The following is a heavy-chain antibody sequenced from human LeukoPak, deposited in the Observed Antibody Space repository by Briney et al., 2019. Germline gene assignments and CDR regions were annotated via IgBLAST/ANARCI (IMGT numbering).Heavy chain of an antibody. V-gene: IGHV4-34*01. CDR1: GGSFSGYY. CDR3: ARGGDGSEPFDC. Sequence: SETLSLTCAVYGGSFSGYYWSWIRQPPGKGLEWIGEINHSGSTNYNPSLKSRVTISVDTSKNQFSLKLSSVTAADTAVYYCARGGDGSEPFDCWGQGTLVTVSS. D-gene: IGHD3-10*01. CDR2: INHSGST. J-gene: IGHJ4*02.